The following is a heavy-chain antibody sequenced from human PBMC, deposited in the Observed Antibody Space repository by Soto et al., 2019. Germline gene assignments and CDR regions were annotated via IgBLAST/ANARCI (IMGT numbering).Heavy chain of an antibody. CDR3: AKVRMPTYYFDY. J-gene: IGHJ4*02. D-gene: IGHD2-15*01. CDR2: ISGSGGST. CDR1: GFTFSSYA. Sequence: EVQLLESGGGLVQPGGSLRLSCAASGFTFSSYAMSWVRQAPGKGLEWVSAISGSGGSTYYADSVKGRFTISRDNSKNTLYLHMNSLRAEDTAVYYCAKVRMPTYYFDYWGQGTLVTVSS. V-gene: IGHV3-23*01.